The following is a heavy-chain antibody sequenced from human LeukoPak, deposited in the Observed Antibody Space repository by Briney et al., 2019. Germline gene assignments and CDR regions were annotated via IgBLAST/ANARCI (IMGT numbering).Heavy chain of an antibody. CDR2: ISYDGSNK. J-gene: IGHJ6*02. D-gene: IGHD6-13*01. V-gene: IGHV3-30-3*01. CDR3: ARAVGAAAGFGMDV. Sequence: GGSLRLSCAASGFTFSSYAMHWVRQAPGKGLEWVAVISYDGSNKYYADSVKGRFTISRDNSKNTLYLQMNSLRAEDTAVYYCARAVGAAAGFGMDVWSQGTTVTVSS. CDR1: GFTFSSYA.